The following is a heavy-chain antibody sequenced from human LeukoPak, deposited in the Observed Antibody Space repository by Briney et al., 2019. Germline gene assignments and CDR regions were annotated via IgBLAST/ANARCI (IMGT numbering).Heavy chain of an antibody. CDR1: GFTFSNYG. J-gene: IGHJ3*02. D-gene: IGHD3-22*01. Sequence: PGGSLRLSCAASGFTFSNYGMNWVRQAPGKGLEWVSTISGRSDSTYYADSVKGRFTISRDNSKDTLYLQLNYLRAEDTAVYYCAKVSGYYYDSSGYYLGAFDIWGPGTMVTVSS. V-gene: IGHV3-23*01. CDR2: ISGRSDST. CDR3: AKVSGYYYDSSGYYLGAFDI.